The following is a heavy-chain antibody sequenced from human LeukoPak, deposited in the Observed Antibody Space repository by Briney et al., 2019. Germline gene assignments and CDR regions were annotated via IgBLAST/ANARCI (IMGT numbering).Heavy chain of an antibody. Sequence: SETLSLTCAVYGGSFSGYYWSWIRQPPGKGLEWIGEINHSGSTNYNPSLKSRVTISVDTSKNQFSLKLSSVTAAGTAVYYCARAFKFSWFDPWGQGTLVTVSS. J-gene: IGHJ5*02. CDR2: INHSGST. V-gene: IGHV4-34*01. CDR1: GGSFSGYY. CDR3: ARAFKFSWFDP.